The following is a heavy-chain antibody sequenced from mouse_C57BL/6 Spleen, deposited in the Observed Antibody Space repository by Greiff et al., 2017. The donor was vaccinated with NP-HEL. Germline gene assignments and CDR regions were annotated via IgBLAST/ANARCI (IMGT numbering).Heavy chain of an antibody. CDR3: AREGYYAMDY. CDR2: IDPSDSET. V-gene: IGHV1-52*01. Sequence: VQLQQPGAELVRPGSSVKLSCKASGYTFTSYWIHWVKQRPIQGLEWIGNIDPSDSETHYNQKFKDKATLTVDKSSSTAYMQLSSLTSEDSAVYYCAREGYYAMDYWGQGTSVTVSS. J-gene: IGHJ4*01. CDR1: GYTFTSYW.